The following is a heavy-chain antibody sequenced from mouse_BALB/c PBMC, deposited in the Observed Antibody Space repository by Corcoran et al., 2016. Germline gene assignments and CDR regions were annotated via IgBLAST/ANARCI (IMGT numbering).Heavy chain of an antibody. Sequence: GQLQQSGSELVKLGASVKLTCTASGFNIKDTYMHWVKQRPEQGLEWIGRIDPANGNTKYDPKFQGKATITADTSSNTAYLQLSSLTSEDTAVYYCARSTGTIDYWGHGTTLTVSS. V-gene: IGHV14-3*02. CDR3: ARSTGTIDY. J-gene: IGHJ2*01. CDR2: IDPANGNT. CDR1: GFNIKDTY. D-gene: IGHD4-1*01.